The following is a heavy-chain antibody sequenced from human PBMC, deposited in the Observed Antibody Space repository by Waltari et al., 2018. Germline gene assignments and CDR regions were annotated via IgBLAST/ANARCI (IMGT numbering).Heavy chain of an antibody. CDR3: ARESPLGWFDP. J-gene: IGHJ5*02. D-gene: IGHD7-27*01. CDR1: GYTFTGYY. CDR2: INANRGGT. V-gene: IGHV1-2*02. Sequence: QVQLVQSGAEVKKPGASVKVSCKASGYTFTGYYMHWVRQAPGQGLEWMGWINANRGGTNYAQKFQGRVTMTRDTSISTAYMELSRLRSDDTAVYYCARESPLGWFDPWGQGTLVTVSS.